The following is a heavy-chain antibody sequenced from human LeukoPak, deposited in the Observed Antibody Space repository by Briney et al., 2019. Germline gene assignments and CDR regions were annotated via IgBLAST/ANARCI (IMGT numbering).Heavy chain of an antibody. V-gene: IGHV3-66*01. CDR2: IYSGGST. D-gene: IGHD3-10*01. J-gene: IGHJ4*02. CDR3: ARAQYYYGSGSYRGWYYFDY. Sequence: GGSLRLSCAASGFTVSSNYMSWVRQAPGKGLEWVSVIYSGGSTYYPDSVKGRFTISRDNSKNTLYLQMNSLRAEDTAVYYCARAQYYYGSGSYRGWYYFDYWGQGTLVTVSS. CDR1: GFTVSSNY.